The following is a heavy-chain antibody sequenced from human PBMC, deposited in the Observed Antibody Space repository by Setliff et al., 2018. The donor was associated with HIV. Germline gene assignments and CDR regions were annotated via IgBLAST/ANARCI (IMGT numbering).Heavy chain of an antibody. CDR2: IRYDGSNK. D-gene: IGHD3-10*02. CDR3: AKVLVFGIDVFDI. V-gene: IGHV3-30*02. CDR1: GFTFSSYG. Sequence: PGGSLRLSCAASGFTFSSYGMHWVRQAPGKGLEWVAFIRYDGSNKYYADSVKGRFTISRDNSKNTLYLQMNSLRAEDTAVYYCAKVLVFGIDVFDIWGQGTMVTVSS. J-gene: IGHJ3*02.